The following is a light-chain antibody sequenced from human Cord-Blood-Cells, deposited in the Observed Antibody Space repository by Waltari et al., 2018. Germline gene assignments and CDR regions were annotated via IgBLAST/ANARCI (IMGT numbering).Light chain of an antibody. CDR2: DAS. V-gene: IGKV1-5*01. CDR3: QQYNSYSWT. CDR1: QSISSW. J-gene: IGKJ1*01. Sequence: DIYMTQSHSTLSASVGGRVTITCLPSQSISSWLAWYQQKPGEAPKLLIYDASSLESGVPTRISGSGSGTEVTLTCSSLQPDDFATYYCQQYNSYSWTFGQGTKVEIK.